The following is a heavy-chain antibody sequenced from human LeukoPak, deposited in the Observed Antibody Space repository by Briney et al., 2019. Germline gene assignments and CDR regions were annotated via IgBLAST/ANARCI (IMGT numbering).Heavy chain of an antibody. D-gene: IGHD4-17*01. J-gene: IGHJ3*02. CDR2: ISISSSYI. Sequence: RGSLRLSCAASGFTFSSYSMNWVRQAPGKGLEWVSSISISSSYIYYADSVKGRFTISRDNAKNSLYLQMNSLRAEDTAVYYCARDRDYGDNDAFDIWGQGTMVTVSS. CDR3: ARDRDYGDNDAFDI. CDR1: GFTFSSYS. V-gene: IGHV3-21*01.